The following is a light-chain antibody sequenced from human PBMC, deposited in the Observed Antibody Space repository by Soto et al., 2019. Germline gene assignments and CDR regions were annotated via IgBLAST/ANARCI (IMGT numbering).Light chain of an antibody. V-gene: IGKV3D-15*01. CDR1: QSVSSN. J-gene: IGKJ2*01. CDR3: HHYNDWPPKQYT. Sequence: EMVMTQSPATLPVSPGETATLSCWASQSVSSNLAWYQQRPGQAPRLLIYERSTRATGIPDRFSGSGSGTEFTLTISSLQSEDFAVYYCHHYNDWPPKQYTFGQGTKLEIK. CDR2: ERS.